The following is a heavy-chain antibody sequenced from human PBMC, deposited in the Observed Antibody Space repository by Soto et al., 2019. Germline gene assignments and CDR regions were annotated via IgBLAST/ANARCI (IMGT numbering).Heavy chain of an antibody. CDR2: IYPGNSDT. V-gene: IGHV5-51*01. J-gene: IGHJ4*02. CDR3: ARHVYYDVLKKNY. Sequence: RESLKISRKGSGYNFAHYWVGWVRQIPGKGLEWMGIIYPGNSDTRYSPSFQGQDTISADTSISTAYLEWSSLKASDTAIYYCARHVYYDVLKKNYWGQGTLVTVSS. D-gene: IGHD3-9*01. CDR1: GYNFAHYW.